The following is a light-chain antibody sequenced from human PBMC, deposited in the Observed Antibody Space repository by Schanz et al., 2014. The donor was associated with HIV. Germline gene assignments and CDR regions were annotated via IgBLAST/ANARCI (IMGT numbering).Light chain of an antibody. V-gene: IGKV1-9*01. CDR2: AAS. Sequence: IQLTQSPSSLSASVGDRVTITCRASQGVGTYLAWYQQKPGKAPNLLIYAASTLHTGVPLRFSGSGSGTDFTLTINGLQPDDFATYYCQQLNSFPYTFGQGTMLEI. CDR3: QQLNSFPYT. CDR1: QGVGTY. J-gene: IGKJ2*01.